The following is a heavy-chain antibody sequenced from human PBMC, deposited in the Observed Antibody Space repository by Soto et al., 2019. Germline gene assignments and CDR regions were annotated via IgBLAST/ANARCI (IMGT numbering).Heavy chain of an antibody. V-gene: IGHV1-18*01. D-gene: IGHD3-16*01. Sequence: QVQLVQSGAEVKKPGASVKVSCKASGYTFTNFGISWVRQAPGQGLEWMGWISAYNGNTNYAQNFQGRVTMTTDTSTSTAHMELRSLRSDDPAVYYSARGGTPIDYWGQGTLVTVSS. CDR3: ARGGTPIDY. J-gene: IGHJ4*02. CDR2: ISAYNGNT. CDR1: GYTFTNFG.